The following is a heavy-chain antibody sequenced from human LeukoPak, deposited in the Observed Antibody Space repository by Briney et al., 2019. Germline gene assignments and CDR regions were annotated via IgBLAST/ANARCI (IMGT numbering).Heavy chain of an antibody. CDR2: IYYSGST. CDR3: ASVRSGRYYLDP. V-gene: IGHV4-61*01. Sequence: MSSESRSLTCTVSGGSVSSGSYYWRWIRQPPGKGLEWIGYIYYSGSTNHSPSRRSRVTISVDTSKNQFSLKLTSVTAADTAVYYCASVRSGRYYLDPWARENLLTVSS. D-gene: IGHD2/OR15-2a*01. J-gene: IGHJ5*02. CDR1: GGSVSSGSYY.